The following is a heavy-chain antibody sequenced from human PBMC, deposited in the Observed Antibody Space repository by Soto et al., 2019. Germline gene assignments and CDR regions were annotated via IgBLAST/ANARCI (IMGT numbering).Heavy chain of an antibody. CDR1: GFTFGGSA. CDR2: IRSKTNSYAT. CDR3: TRQTDAVQWLVVPTDYNFDY. J-gene: IGHJ4*02. Sequence: EGQLVESGGGLVQPGRSLKLSCAASGFTFGGSAMHWVRQASGKGLEWVGHIRSKTNSYATAYAESVKGRFTISRDDSMNTAYLQMNSLKTEDTAVYFCTRQTDAVQWLVVPTDYNFDYWGQGTLVTVFS. D-gene: IGHD6-19*01. V-gene: IGHV3-73*02.